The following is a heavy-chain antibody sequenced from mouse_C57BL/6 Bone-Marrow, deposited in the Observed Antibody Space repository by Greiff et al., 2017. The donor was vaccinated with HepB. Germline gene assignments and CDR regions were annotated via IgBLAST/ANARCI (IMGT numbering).Heavy chain of an antibody. CDR1: GYTFTDYY. D-gene: IGHD1-1*01. CDR3: ARPLYYYGSSYWYFDV. J-gene: IGHJ1*03. V-gene: IGHV1-76*01. Sequence: QVQLQQSGAELVRPGASVKLSCKASGYTFTDYYINWVKQRPGQGLEWIARIYPGSGNTYYNEKFKGKATLTAEKSSSTAYMQLSSLTSEDSAVYFCARPLYYYGSSYWYFDVWGTGTTVTVSS. CDR2: IYPGSGNT.